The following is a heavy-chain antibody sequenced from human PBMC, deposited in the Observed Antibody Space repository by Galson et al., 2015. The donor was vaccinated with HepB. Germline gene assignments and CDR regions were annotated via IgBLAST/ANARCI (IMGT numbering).Heavy chain of an antibody. CDR1: GFTFSSSW. CDR2: INQVGSEK. CDR3: ARHPSSSFDD. V-gene: IGHV3-7*01. J-gene: IGHJ4*02. D-gene: IGHD2-2*01. Sequence: SLRLSCAASGFTFSSSWMSWVRQAPGKGLEWVANINQVGSEKNYVDSVRGRFTISRDNAKNSLFLQMNSLRAEDTGIYYCARHPSSSFDDWGLGTLVTVSS.